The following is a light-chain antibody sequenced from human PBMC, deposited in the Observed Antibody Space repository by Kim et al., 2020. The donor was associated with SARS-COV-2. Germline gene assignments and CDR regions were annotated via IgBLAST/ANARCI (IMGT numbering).Light chain of an antibody. CDR3: NSRDSSGNHSWV. CDR2: GKN. V-gene: IGLV3-19*01. J-gene: IGLJ3*02. CDR1: SLRSYY. Sequence: LVQTVRITCQGDSLRSYYASWYQQKPGQAPVLVIYGKNNRPSGIPDRFSGSSSGNTASLTITGAQAEDEADYYCNSRDSSGNHSWVFGGGTQLTVL.